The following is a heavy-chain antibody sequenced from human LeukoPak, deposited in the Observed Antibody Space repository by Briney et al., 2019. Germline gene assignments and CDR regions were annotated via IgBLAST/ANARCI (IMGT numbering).Heavy chain of an antibody. CDR1: GGSFSGYY. Sequence: SETLSLTCAVYGGSFSGYYWSWIRQPPGKGLDWIGEINHSGSTNYNPSLKSRVTISVDTSKNQFSLKLSSVTAADTAVYYCARGRDYDFWSGYYRWFDPWGQGTLVTVSS. CDR2: INHSGST. CDR3: ARGRDYDFWSGYYRWFDP. V-gene: IGHV4-34*01. D-gene: IGHD3-3*01. J-gene: IGHJ5*02.